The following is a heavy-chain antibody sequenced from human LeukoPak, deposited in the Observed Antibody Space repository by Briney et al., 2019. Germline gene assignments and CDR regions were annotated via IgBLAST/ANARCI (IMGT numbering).Heavy chain of an antibody. V-gene: IGHV3-7*01. Sequence: GGSLRLSCAASGFTFSSYWMSWVRQAPGKGLEWVANIKQDGSEKYYVDSVKGRFTISRDNSKNTLYLQMNSLRAEDTAAYYCAKGKGTTLPDYWGQGTLVTVSS. D-gene: IGHD2/OR15-2a*01. CDR1: GFTFSSYW. CDR3: AKGKGTTLPDY. J-gene: IGHJ4*02. CDR2: IKQDGSEK.